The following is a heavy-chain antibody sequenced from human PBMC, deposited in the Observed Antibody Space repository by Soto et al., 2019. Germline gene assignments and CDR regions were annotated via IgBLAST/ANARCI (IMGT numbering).Heavy chain of an antibody. Sequence: SVKVSFKASGGTFSSYAISWVRQAPGQGLEWMGGIIPIFGTANYAQKFQGRVTITADKSTSTAYMELSSLRSEDTAVYYCANHPMIVVAYFDYWGQGTLVTVSS. CDR3: ANHPMIVVAYFDY. V-gene: IGHV1-69*06. CDR2: IIPIFGTA. D-gene: IGHD3-22*01. J-gene: IGHJ4*02. CDR1: GGTFSSYA.